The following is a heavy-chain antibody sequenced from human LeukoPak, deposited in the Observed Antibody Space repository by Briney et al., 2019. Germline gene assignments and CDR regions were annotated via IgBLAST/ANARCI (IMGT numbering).Heavy chain of an antibody. V-gene: IGHV4-61*02. CDR1: GGSISSGSYY. CDR3: ARLRGDSSGYYDVVYFDY. CDR2: IYTSGST. Sequence: PSETLSLTCTVSGGSISSGSYYWSWIRQPAGKGLEWIGRIYTSGSTNYNPSLKSRVTISVDTSKNQFSLKLSSVTAADTAVYCARLRGDSSGYYDVVYFDYWGQGTLVTVSS. J-gene: IGHJ4*02. D-gene: IGHD3-22*01.